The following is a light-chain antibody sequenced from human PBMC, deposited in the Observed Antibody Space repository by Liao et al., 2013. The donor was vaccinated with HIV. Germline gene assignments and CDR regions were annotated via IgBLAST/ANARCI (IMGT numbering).Light chain of an antibody. Sequence: SYVLTQPPSVSVAPGKTARITCGGYSIGGKSVHWYRQRPGQSPAVVIHYEKDRPSGIPDRFSGSNSENTATLTISRVEAGDEADYYCQVWDSNGDYPVFGGGTKLTVL. J-gene: IGLJ3*02. CDR1: SIGGKS. CDR2: YEK. CDR3: QVWDSNGDYPV. V-gene: IGLV3-21*04.